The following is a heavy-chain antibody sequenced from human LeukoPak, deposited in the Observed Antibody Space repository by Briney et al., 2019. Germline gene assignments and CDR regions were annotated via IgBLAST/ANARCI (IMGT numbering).Heavy chain of an antibody. Sequence: PGGSLRLSCAASGFTFSSYSMNWVRQAPGKGLEWVSSISSSSSYIYYADSVKGRFTIPRDNAKNTLYLQMNSLRAEDTAVYFCANDFWSGYYSDAFDIWGQGTMVTVSS. CDR2: ISSSSSYI. CDR3: ANDFWSGYYSDAFDI. D-gene: IGHD3-3*01. CDR1: GFTFSSYS. V-gene: IGHV3-21*01. J-gene: IGHJ3*02.